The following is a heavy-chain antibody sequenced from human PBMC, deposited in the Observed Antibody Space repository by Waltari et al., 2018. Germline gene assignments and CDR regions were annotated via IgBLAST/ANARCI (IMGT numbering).Heavy chain of an antibody. V-gene: IGHV3-21*01. J-gene: IGHJ4*02. Sequence: EVQLVESGGGLVKPGGSLRLSCAASGFTFSSYSMNWVRQAPGQGLEWVSSISSSSSYIYYADSVKGRFTISRDNAKNSLYLQMNSLRAEDTAVYYCAREGATDEYYFDYWGQGTLVTVSS. CDR1: GFTFSSYS. CDR3: AREGATDEYYFDY. CDR2: ISSSSSYI.